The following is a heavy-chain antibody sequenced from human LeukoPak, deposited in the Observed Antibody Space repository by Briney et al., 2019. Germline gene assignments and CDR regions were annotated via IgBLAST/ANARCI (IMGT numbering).Heavy chain of an antibody. V-gene: IGHV1-69*04. D-gene: IGHD5-12*01. CDR1: GGTFSSYA. CDR2: IIPIFGIA. CDR3: ARDRGYSGYDLPS. Sequence: ASVKVSCKASGGTFSSYAISWVRQAPRQGLEWMGRIIPIFGIANYAQKFQGRVTITADKSTSTAYMELSSLRSEDTAVYYCARDRGYSGYDLPSWGQGTLVTVSS. J-gene: IGHJ4*02.